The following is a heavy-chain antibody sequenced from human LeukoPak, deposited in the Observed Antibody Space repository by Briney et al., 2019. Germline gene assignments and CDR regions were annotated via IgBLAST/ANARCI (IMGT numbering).Heavy chain of an antibody. Sequence: GASVKVSFKASGYTFTSYDINWVRQATGQGLEWMGWMNPNSGNTGYAQKFQGRVTMTRNTSISTAYMELSSLRSEDTAVYYCASMFDYVWGSYRYTVDYWGQGTLVTVSS. J-gene: IGHJ4*02. V-gene: IGHV1-8*01. CDR1: GYTFTSYD. CDR3: ASMFDYVWGSYRYTVDY. D-gene: IGHD3-16*02. CDR2: MNPNSGNT.